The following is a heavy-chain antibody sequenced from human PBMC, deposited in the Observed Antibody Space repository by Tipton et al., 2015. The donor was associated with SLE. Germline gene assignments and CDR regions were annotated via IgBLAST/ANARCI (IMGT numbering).Heavy chain of an antibody. CDR2: INPSGST. CDR1: GGSFSGYY. Sequence: TLSLTCAVYGGSFSGYYWSWIRQPPGKGLEWIGEINPSGSTNYNPSLKSRVTISVDTSKNQFSLKLSSVTAADTAVYYCARGRSDYGSGSYYGMDVWGQGTTVTVSS. CDR3: ARGRSDYGSGSYYGMDV. V-gene: IGHV4-34*01. D-gene: IGHD3-10*01. J-gene: IGHJ6*02.